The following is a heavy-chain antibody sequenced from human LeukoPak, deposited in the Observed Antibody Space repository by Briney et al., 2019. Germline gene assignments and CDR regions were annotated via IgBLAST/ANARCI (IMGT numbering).Heavy chain of an antibody. CDR3: ARGGYGGRWDFDY. V-gene: IGHV3-48*03. CDR1: GFTFSSYE. CDR2: ISSSGSTI. J-gene: IGHJ4*02. D-gene: IGHD4-23*01. Sequence: PGGSLRLSCAASGFTFSSYEMNWVRQAPGKGLEWVSYISSSGSTIYYADSVKGRFTISRDNAKNSLYLQMNSLRAEDTAVYYCARGGYGGRWDFDYWGQGTLVTVSS.